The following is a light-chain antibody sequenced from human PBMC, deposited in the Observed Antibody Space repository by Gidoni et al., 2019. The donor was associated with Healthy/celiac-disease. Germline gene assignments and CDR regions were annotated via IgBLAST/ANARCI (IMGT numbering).Light chain of an antibody. CDR2: DAS. CDR1: QSVSSY. V-gene: IGKV3-11*01. Sequence: DIVLTQSPATLSLSPGERATLSCRASQSVSSYLAWYQQKPGQAPRLLIYDASNRATGIPARFSGSGSGTDFTLTISSLEPEDFAVYYCQQRSNWSLTFGGGTKVESK. J-gene: IGKJ4*01. CDR3: QQRSNWSLT.